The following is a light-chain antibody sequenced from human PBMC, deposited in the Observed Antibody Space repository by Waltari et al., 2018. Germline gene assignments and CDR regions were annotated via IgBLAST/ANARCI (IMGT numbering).Light chain of an antibody. CDR1: SIAAEP. Sequence: SSVLTQPASVSVAPGKTARITCGAGSIAAEPVHWFGPRPGPAPALVISYDDARPSGIPDRFSGSHSGNTATLIIRRVEAGDEADYYCQVWHVPSDNLVFGGGTKLTVL. CDR2: YDD. V-gene: IGLV3-21*04. CDR3: QVWHVPSDNLV. J-gene: IGLJ3*02.